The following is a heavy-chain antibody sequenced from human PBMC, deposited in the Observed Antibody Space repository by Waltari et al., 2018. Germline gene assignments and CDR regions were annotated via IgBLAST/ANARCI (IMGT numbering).Heavy chain of an antibody. CDR3: AREGVVVAAKGIDP. CDR1: GCSIRSSSYY. J-gene: IGHJ5*02. V-gene: IGHV4-39*07. D-gene: IGHD2-15*01. Sequence: QLQLQESGPGLVKPSETLSLTCTVSGCSIRSSSYYWGWIRPPPGKGLEWLGSIYYSGSTYYHPSLKSRVTISVDTSKNQFSLKLSSVTAADTAVYYCAREGVVVAAKGIDPWGQGTLVTVSS. CDR2: IYYSGST.